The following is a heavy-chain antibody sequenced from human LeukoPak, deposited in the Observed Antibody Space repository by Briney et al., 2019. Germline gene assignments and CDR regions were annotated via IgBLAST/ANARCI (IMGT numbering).Heavy chain of an antibody. J-gene: IGHJ3*02. CDR3: ARDSSISSGYYVDAFDI. CDR2: IIPIFGTA. Sequence: SVKVSCKASGGTFSSYAISWVRQAPGQGLEWMGRIIPIFGTANYAQKFQGRVTITTDESTSTAYMELSSLRSEDTAVYYCARDSSISSGYYVDAFDIWGQGTVVTVSS. D-gene: IGHD3-22*01. V-gene: IGHV1-69*05. CDR1: GGTFSSYA.